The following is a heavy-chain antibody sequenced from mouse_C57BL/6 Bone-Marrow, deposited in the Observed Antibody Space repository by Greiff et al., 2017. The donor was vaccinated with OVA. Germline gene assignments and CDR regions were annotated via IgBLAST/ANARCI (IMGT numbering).Heavy chain of an antibody. CDR1: GYTFTSYW. V-gene: IGHV1-64*01. CDR2: IHPNSGST. D-gene: IGHD1-1*01. CDR3: AIYDGSSYRLHWYFDV. J-gene: IGHJ1*03. Sequence: QVQLQQPGAELVKPGASVKLSCKASGYTFTSYWMHWVKQRPGQGLEWIGMIHPNSGSTNYNEKFKSKATLTVDKSSSTAYMQLSSLTSEDSAVYYCAIYDGSSYRLHWYFDVWGTGTTVTVSS.